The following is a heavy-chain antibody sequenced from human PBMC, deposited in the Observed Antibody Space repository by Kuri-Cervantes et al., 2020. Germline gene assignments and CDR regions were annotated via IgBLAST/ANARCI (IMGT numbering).Heavy chain of an antibody. CDR3: ARVSSDIAAAGYFDY. D-gene: IGHD6-13*01. CDR1: GFTFSSYG. V-gene: IGHV3-33*01. Sequence: GGSLRLSCAASGFTFSSYGMHWVRQAPGKGLEWVAVIWYDGSNKYYADSVKGRFTISRDNSKNTLYLQMNSLRAEDTAVYYCARVSSDIAAAGYFDYWGQGTLVTVSS. CDR2: IWYDGSNK. J-gene: IGHJ4*02.